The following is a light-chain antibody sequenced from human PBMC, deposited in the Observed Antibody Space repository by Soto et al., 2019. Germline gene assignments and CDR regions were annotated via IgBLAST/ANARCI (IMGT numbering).Light chain of an antibody. Sequence: IVLTQSPGTLSLSPGERATLSCGASQSVTNNFLAWYQQKPGQAPRLLIYGASSRSTGVPDRLSGSGSGKDFTLTISRLEPGDFAVYYCQQYGTPLFTFGPGTKVEIK. V-gene: IGKV3-20*01. CDR1: QSVTNNF. CDR2: GAS. J-gene: IGKJ3*01. CDR3: QQYGTPLFT.